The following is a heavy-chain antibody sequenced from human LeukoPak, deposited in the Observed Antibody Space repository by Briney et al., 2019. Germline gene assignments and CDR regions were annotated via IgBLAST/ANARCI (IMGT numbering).Heavy chain of an antibody. V-gene: IGHV1-2*02. CDR2: INPNSGGT. D-gene: IGHD5-24*01. CDR3: ARRNRDLVRGDFDH. Sequence: ASVKVSCKASGYTFTGYDMHWVRQAPGQGLEWMGWINPNSGGTNYAQKFQGRVTMTRDTSISTVYMEVSRLRSDDTAVYYCARRNRDLVRGDFDHWGQGTLVTVSS. J-gene: IGHJ4*02. CDR1: GYTFTGYD.